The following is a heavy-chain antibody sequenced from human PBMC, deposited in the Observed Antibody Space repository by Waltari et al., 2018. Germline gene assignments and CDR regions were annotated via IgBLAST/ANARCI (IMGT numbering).Heavy chain of an antibody. CDR3: AREVGYFDY. Sequence: QVQLVQSGAEVKKPGASVKVSCKASGYTFTSYGISWVRQAPGQGLEWMGWISAYNGNTNYAQRFQGRVTITRDESTSTAYMELSSLRSEDTAVYYCAREVGYFDYWGQGTLVTVSS. D-gene: IGHD2-15*01. J-gene: IGHJ4*02. CDR1: GYTFTSYG. CDR2: ISAYNGNT. V-gene: IGHV1-18*01.